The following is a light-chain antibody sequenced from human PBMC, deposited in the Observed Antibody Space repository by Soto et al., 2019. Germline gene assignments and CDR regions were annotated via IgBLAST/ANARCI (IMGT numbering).Light chain of an antibody. CDR3: VTWDNSLSAWV. CDR2: ENI. V-gene: IGLV1-51*02. Sequence: QAVVTQPPSVSAAPGQKVTISCSGSSSNIGNNYVSWYQQLPGTAPKLLIYENIKRPSGIPDRFSGSKSGTSATLGITGLQTGDEADYYCVTWDNSLSAWVFGAGTKVTVL. J-gene: IGLJ1*01. CDR1: SSNIGNNY.